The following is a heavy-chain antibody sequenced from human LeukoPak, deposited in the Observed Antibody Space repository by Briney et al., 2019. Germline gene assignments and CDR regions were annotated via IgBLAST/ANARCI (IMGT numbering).Heavy chain of an antibody. CDR1: GFTFNTYS. D-gene: IGHD2-2*01. Sequence: GGSLRLSCAASGFTFNTYSMNWIRQAPGKGLEWVSSISDTSTYVYYADSVKGRFTISRDNAKNSLYLQMNSLRTEDTAVYYCTRIKPDATLDYWGQGTQVTVSS. V-gene: IGHV3-21*01. J-gene: IGHJ4*02. CDR2: ISDTSTYV. CDR3: TRIKPDATLDY.